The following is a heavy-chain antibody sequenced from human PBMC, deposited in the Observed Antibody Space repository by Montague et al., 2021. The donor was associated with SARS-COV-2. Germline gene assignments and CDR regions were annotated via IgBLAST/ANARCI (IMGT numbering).Heavy chain of an antibody. V-gene: IGHV3-48*03. CDR1: GFTFSGYE. CDR3: ARLRSGYTIGHFDY. CDR2: ISSSDSTI. D-gene: IGHD3-3*01. Sequence: SLRLSLSASGFTFSGYEMNWVRQAPGKGLEWVSYISSSDSTIYYADSVKGRFTISRDNAKNSLYLQMNSLRVEDTAVYYCARLRSGYTIGHFDYWGQGTLVTVSS. J-gene: IGHJ4*02.